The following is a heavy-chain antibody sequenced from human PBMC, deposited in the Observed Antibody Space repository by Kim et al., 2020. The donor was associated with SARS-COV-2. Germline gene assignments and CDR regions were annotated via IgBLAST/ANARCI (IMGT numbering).Heavy chain of an antibody. CDR2: IKSKTDGGTT. CDR1: GFIFSNAW. Sequence: GGSLRLSCAASGFIFSNAWMSWVRQAPGKGLEWVGRIKSKTDGGTTDYAAPVKGRFTISRDDSKNTLYLQMNSLKTEDTAVYYCTTDFYVLGSGAAAGYYFDYWGQGTLVTVSS. CDR3: TTDFYVLGSGAAAGYYFDY. J-gene: IGHJ4*02. V-gene: IGHV3-15*01. D-gene: IGHD6-13*01.